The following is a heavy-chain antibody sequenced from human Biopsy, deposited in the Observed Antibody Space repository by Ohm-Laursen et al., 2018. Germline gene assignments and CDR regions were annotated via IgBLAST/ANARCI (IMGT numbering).Heavy chain of an antibody. CDR3: ARAKLEPVYYYYGMDV. CDR2: INTENGNT. J-gene: IGHJ6*02. CDR1: GYTITSYG. D-gene: IGHD1-1*01. Sequence: GSSVKVSCKPSGYTITSYGISWVRQAPGQGLEWMGWINTENGNTIYAQNLQGRVTMTADTSTSTAYMEVTSLRSDDTAVYYCARAKLEPVYYYYGMDVWGQGTTVTVSS. V-gene: IGHV1-18*01.